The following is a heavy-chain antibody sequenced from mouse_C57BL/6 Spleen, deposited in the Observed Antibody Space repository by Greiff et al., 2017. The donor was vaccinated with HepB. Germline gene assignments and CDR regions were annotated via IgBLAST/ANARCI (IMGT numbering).Heavy chain of an antibody. CDR2: IHPNSGST. Sequence: QVQLQQPGAELVKPGASVKLSCKASGYTFTSYWMHWVKQRPGQGLEWIGMIHPNSGSTNYNEKFKSKATLTVDKSSSTAYMQLSSLTSEDSAVYYCARRNYGNYVGGYYAMDYWGQGTSVTVSS. J-gene: IGHJ4*01. D-gene: IGHD2-1*01. CDR1: GYTFTSYW. V-gene: IGHV1-64*01. CDR3: ARRNYGNYVGGYYAMDY.